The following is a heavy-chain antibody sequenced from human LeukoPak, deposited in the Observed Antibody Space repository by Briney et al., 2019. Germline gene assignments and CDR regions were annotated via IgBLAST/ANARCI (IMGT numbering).Heavy chain of an antibody. D-gene: IGHD7-27*01. CDR1: GFTVSSNY. CDR3: GKGDWGDI. V-gene: IGHV3-53*01. CDR2: IYSGGST. J-gene: IGHJ3*02. Sequence: GGSLRLSCAASGFTVSSNYMSWVRQPPGKGLEWVSVIYSGGSTYHADSVKGHFTISRDNSKNTLYLQMNSLRPEDTALYFCGKGDWGDIWGQGTMVTVSS.